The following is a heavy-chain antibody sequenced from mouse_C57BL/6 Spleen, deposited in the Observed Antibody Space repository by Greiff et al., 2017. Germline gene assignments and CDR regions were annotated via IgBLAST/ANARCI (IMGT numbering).Heavy chain of an antibody. CDR3: AREDYYGSSYGYFDV. V-gene: IGHV1-19*01. Sequence: VQLKESGPVLVKPGASVKMSCKASGYTFTDYYMNWVKQSHGKSLEWIGVINPYNGGTSYNQKFKGKATLTVDKSSSTAYMELNSLTSEDSAVYYCAREDYYGSSYGYFDVWGTGTTVTVSS. CDR2: INPYNGGT. J-gene: IGHJ1*03. CDR1: GYTFTDYY. D-gene: IGHD1-1*01.